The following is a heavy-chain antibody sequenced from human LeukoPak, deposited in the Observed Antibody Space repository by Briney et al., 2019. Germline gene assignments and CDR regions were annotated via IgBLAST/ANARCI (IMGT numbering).Heavy chain of an antibody. Sequence: SETLSLTCTVSGGPISSYYWSWIRQPAGKGLEWIGRIYTSGSTNYNPSLKSRVTMSVDTSKNQFSLKLSSVTAADTAVYYCARDNRGITMVRGVPHTIYYFDYWGQGTLVTVSS. D-gene: IGHD3-10*01. CDR2: IYTSGST. V-gene: IGHV4-4*07. CDR1: GGPISSYY. CDR3: ARDNRGITMVRGVPHTIYYFDY. J-gene: IGHJ4*02.